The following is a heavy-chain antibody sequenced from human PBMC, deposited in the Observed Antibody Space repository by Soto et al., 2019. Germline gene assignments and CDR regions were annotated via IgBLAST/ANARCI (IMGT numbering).Heavy chain of an antibody. CDR2: INHSGST. CDR1: GGSFCGYY. D-gene: IGHD6-19*01. J-gene: IGHJ4*02. CDR3: ARARIAVAVNDY. V-gene: IGHV4-34*01. Sequence: SETLSLTSAVYGGSFCGYYWSWIRQPPGKGLEWIGEINHSGSTNYNPSLKSRVTISVDTSKNQFSLKLSSVTAADTAVYYCARARIAVAVNDYWGQGTLVTVSS.